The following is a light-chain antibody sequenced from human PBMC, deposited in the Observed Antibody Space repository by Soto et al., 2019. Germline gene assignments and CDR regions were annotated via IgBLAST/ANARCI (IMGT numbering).Light chain of an antibody. J-gene: IGLJ2*01. V-gene: IGLV2-23*02. CDR3: CSYAGSSTVV. CDR1: SSDVGSYNL. CDR2: EVS. Sequence: QSVLTQPASVSGSPGQSITISCTGTSSDVGSYNLVSWYQHHPGKAPKLMIYEVSKRPSGVSNRFSGSKSGNTASLTISGLQDEDEADYYCCSYAGSSTVVFGGGTKLTVL.